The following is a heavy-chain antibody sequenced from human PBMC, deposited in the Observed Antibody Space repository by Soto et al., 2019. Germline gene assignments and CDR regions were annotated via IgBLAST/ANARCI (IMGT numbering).Heavy chain of an antibody. D-gene: IGHD5-12*01. J-gene: IGHJ4*02. Sequence: SETLSLTCTVSGGSISSSSYYWGWIRQPPGKGLEWIGSIYYSGSTYYNPSLKSRVTISVDTSKNQFSLKLSSVTAADTAVYYCARHEKYSGYDGTDYWGQGTLVTVSS. CDR1: GGSISSSSYY. CDR2: IYYSGST. CDR3: ARHEKYSGYDGTDY. V-gene: IGHV4-39*01.